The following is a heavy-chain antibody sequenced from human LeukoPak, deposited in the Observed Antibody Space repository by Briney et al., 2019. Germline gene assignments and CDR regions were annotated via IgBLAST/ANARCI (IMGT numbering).Heavy chain of an antibody. D-gene: IGHD3-10*01. J-gene: IGHJ3*02. CDR2: ISGSGGST. CDR3: AKDRSPGYGSNAFDI. V-gene: IGHV3-23*01. CDR1: GFTFSSYG. Sequence: RSGGSLRLSCAASGFTFSSYGMSWVRQAPGKGLEWVSGISGSGGSTYYADSVKGRFTISRDNSKNMLYLQMNSLRAEDTAVYYCAKDRSPGYGSNAFDIWGQGTMVTVSS.